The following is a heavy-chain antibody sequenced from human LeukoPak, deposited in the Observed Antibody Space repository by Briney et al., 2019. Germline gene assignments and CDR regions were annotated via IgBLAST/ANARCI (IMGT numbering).Heavy chain of an antibody. CDR2: INGGGGST. CDR1: GFTFSSYA. CDR3: AKIIKGGGFFEY. J-gene: IGHJ4*02. D-gene: IGHD3-10*01. V-gene: IGHV3-23*01. Sequence: GGSLRLSCAASGFTFSSYAMSWVRQAPGKGLEWVSAINGGGGSTYYADSVKGRFTISRDNSKNTLYVQMNSLRAEDTAVYYCAKIIKGGGFFEYWGQGTLVTVSS.